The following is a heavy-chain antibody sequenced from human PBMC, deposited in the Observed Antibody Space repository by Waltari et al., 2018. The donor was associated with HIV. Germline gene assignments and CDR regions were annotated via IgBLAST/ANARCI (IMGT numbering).Heavy chain of an antibody. D-gene: IGHD4-17*01. CDR1: GGTISSYA. CDR3: ARGGHHGDYDNYYYGMDV. V-gene: IGHV1-69*12. J-gene: IGHJ6*02. CDR2: IIPIFGPA. Sequence: QVQLVQSGAEVKKPGSSVKVSCKASGGTISSYAISWVRQDPGQGLEWMGGIIPIFGPANYAQKFQGRVTITADESTSTAYMELSSLRSEDTAVYYCARGGHHGDYDNYYYGMDVWGQGTTVTVSS.